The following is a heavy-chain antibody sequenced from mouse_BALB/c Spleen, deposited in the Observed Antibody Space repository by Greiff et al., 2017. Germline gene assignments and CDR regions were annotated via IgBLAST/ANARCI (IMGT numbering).Heavy chain of an antibody. Sequence: EGMLVESGGGLVKPGGSLKLSCAASGFTFSSYTMSWVRQTPEKRLEWVATISSGGGNTYYPDSVKGRFTISRDNAKNNLYLQMSSLRSEDTALYYCARYRGWFAYWGQGTLVTVSA. CDR1: GFTFSSYT. CDR2: ISSGGGNT. D-gene: IGHD3-3*01. J-gene: IGHJ3*01. CDR3: ARYRGWFAY. V-gene: IGHV5-9*03.